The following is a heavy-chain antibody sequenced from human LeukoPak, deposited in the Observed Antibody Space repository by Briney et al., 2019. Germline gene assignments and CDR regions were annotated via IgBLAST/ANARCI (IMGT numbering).Heavy chain of an antibody. D-gene: IGHD3-16*01. Sequence: PGGSLRLSCAVSGFTFSSYAMSWVRQAPGKGLEWVSVISGSGGTTYYSDSVKGRFTISRDNAKNSLYLQMNSLRAEDTAVYYCARGDKFSGDYWGQGTLVTVSS. CDR3: ARGDKFSGDY. CDR1: GFTFSSYA. CDR2: ISGSGGTT. V-gene: IGHV3-23*01. J-gene: IGHJ4*02.